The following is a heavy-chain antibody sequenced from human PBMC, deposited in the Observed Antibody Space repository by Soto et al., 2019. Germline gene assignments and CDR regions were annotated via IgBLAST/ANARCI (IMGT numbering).Heavy chain of an antibody. D-gene: IGHD1-26*01. V-gene: IGHV3-48*01. Sequence: PGGSLRLSCAASGFTFSSYSMNWVRQAPGKGLECVSYISSNSSTIYYADSVKGRFTISRDNSKNTLYLQMDSLRVEDMAVYYCARDTISGSYCFDYWGQGTLVTVSS. CDR2: ISSNSSTI. CDR1: GFTFSSYS. J-gene: IGHJ4*02. CDR3: ARDTISGSYCFDY.